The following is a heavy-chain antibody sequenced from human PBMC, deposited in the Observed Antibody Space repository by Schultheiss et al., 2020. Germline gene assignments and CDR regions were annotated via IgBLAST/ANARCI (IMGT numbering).Heavy chain of an antibody. CDR1: GGSISSDNYY. J-gene: IGHJ6*03. Sequence: SETLSLTCTVSGGSISSDNYYWGWIRQSPGKGLEWIANINYSGSTYYNPSLKSRVTISVDTSKNQFSLKLSSVTAADTAVYYCARRVDTAMFSGYYYYYYYMDVWGKGTTVTVSS. CDR3: ARRVDTAMFSGYYYYYYYMDV. CDR2: INYSGST. D-gene: IGHD5-18*01. V-gene: IGHV4-39*01.